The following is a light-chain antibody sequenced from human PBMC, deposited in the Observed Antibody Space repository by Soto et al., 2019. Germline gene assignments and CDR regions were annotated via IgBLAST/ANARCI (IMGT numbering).Light chain of an antibody. J-gene: IGKJ4*01. V-gene: IGKV3-11*01. CDR2: DAS. Sequence: EIVLTQSPATLSLSPGERATLSCRASQSVDNYLAWYQQRPCQAPRLLMYDASNRATGIPARFSGSGSGTDFTLTISSLEAEDFAVYDCQQRSSWPLTFGGGTKVAIK. CDR1: QSVDNY. CDR3: QQRSSWPLT.